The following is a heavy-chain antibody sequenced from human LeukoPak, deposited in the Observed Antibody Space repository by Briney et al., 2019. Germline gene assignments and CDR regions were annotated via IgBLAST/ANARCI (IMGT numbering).Heavy chain of an antibody. J-gene: IGHJ4*02. Sequence: SETLSLTCTVSGGSISSYYWSWIRQPPGKGLEWIGYIYYSGSTNYNPSLKSRVTISVDTSKNQFSLKRSSVTAADTAVYYFARHHSPLPSYGFDYGGQGTLVTVSS. CDR1: GGSISSYY. CDR3: ARHHSPLPSYGFDY. V-gene: IGHV4-59*08. D-gene: IGHD5-18*01. CDR2: IYYSGST.